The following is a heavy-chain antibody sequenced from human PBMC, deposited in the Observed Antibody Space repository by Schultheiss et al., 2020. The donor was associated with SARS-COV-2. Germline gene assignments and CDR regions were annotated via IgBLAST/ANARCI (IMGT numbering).Heavy chain of an antibody. D-gene: IGHD6-19*01. V-gene: IGHV3-53*01. J-gene: IGHJ4*02. CDR2: IYSGGST. CDR3: ARGPPYSSGAADY. CDR1: GFTFSSYG. Sequence: GSLKISCAASGFTFSSYGMHWVRQAPGKGLEWVSVIYSGGSTYYADSVKGRFTISRDNSKNTLYLQMNSLRAEDTAVYYCARGPPYSSGAADYWGQGTLVTVSS.